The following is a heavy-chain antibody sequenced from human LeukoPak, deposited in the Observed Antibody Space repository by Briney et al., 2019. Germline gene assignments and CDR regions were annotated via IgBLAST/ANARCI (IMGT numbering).Heavy chain of an antibody. D-gene: IGHD3-9*01. CDR1: GLTFSNYA. CDR2: ISYDGSNK. J-gene: IGHJ4*02. V-gene: IGHV3-30*04. CDR3: ARGPDYDILADYFDY. Sequence: PGRSLRLSCAASGLTFSNYALHWVRQAPGKGLEWVAVISYDGSNKFYADSVRGRFTISRDNSKNTLCLQMNSLRPEDTAVYYCARGPDYDILADYFDYWGQGTLVTVSS.